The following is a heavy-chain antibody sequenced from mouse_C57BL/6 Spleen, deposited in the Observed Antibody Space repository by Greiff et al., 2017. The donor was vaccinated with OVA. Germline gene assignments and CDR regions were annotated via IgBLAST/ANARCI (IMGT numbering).Heavy chain of an antibody. CDR2: IYPGSGNT. J-gene: IGHJ3*01. CDR3: ARGDWFAY. Sequence: VQLQPSGAELVRPGASVKLSCKASGYTFTDYYINWVKQRPGQGLEWIARIYPGSGNTYYNEKFKGKATLTAEKSSSTAYMQLSSLTSEDSAVYFCARGDWFAYWGQGTLVTVSA. CDR1: GYTFTDYY. V-gene: IGHV1-76*01.